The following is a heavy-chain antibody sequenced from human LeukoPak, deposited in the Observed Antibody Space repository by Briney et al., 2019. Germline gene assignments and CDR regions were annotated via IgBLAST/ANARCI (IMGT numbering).Heavy chain of an antibody. V-gene: IGHV3-72*01. J-gene: IGHJ4*01. CDR3: TKLARAPRDFDY. D-gene: IGHD3-10*01. CDR2: SRDQGKSYTT. CDR1: GFTFSDHY. Sequence: GGSLRLSCAASGFTFSDHYIDWVRQAPGKGLEWVGRSRDQGKSYTTAYAASVRGRFTISRDDSKNSLYLQMNSLKIEDTAVYYCTKLARAPRDFDYWGQGTLVTVSS.